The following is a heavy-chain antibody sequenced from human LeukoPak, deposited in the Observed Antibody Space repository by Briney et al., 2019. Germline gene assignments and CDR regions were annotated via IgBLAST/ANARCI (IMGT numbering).Heavy chain of an antibody. J-gene: IGHJ4*02. V-gene: IGHV1-18*01. D-gene: IGHD6-19*01. CDR1: GYTFTNCG. Sequence: ASVKGSCKASGYTFTNCGINWVRQAPGQGLEWMGWVSPYNGNTNYAQNLQGRVTVTTDTSTSTAYMKLRSLRSDDTAVYYCARDRGVAVSGVSWDWGQGTLVTVSS. CDR3: ARDRGVAVSGVSWD. CDR2: VSPYNGNT.